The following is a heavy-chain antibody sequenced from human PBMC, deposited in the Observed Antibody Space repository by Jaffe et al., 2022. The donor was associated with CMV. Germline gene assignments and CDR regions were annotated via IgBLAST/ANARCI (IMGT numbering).Heavy chain of an antibody. CDR1: GYTFTSYG. CDR3: AAGLDGAYSGSYRVFDY. J-gene: IGHJ4*02. V-gene: IGHV1-18*01. CDR2: ISAYNGNT. D-gene: IGHD1-26*01. Sequence: QVQLVQSGAEVKKPGASVKVSCKASGYTFTSYGISWVRQAPGQGLEWMGWISAYNGNTNYAQKLQGRVTMTTDTSTSTAYMELRSLRSDDTAVYYCAAGLDGAYSGSYRVFDYWGQGTLVTVSS.